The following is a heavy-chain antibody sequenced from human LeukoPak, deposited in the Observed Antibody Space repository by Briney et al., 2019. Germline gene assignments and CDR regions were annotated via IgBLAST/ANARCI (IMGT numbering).Heavy chain of an antibody. Sequence: SETLSLTCRVSGGSISNYYWSWIRQPPGKGLEWIGYSDYSGSTNYSPSLKSRVTISLDTSKNQFSLKLSSMTAADTAVYYCARQRVNKWNNLWSFDYWGQGTLVTVSS. CDR3: ARQRVNKWNNLWSFDY. J-gene: IGHJ4*02. CDR1: GGSISNYY. V-gene: IGHV4-59*08. CDR2: SDYSGST. D-gene: IGHD1/OR15-1a*01.